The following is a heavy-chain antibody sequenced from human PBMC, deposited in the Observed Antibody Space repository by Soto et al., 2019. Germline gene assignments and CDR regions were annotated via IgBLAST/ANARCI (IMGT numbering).Heavy chain of an antibody. CDR1: GYTFTSYG. J-gene: IGHJ5*02. CDR2: ISAYNGNT. D-gene: IGHD2-8*01. CDR3: ARVGVAYCTNGVCYVNWFDP. Sequence: ASVKVSCKASGYTFTSYGISWVRQAPGQGLEWMGWISAYNGNTNYAQKLQGRVTMTTDTSTSTAYMELRSLRSDDTAVYYCARVGVAYCTNGVCYVNWFDPWGQGTLVTVSS. V-gene: IGHV1-18*01.